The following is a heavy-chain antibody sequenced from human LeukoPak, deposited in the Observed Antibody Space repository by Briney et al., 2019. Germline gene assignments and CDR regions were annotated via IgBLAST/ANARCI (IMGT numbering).Heavy chain of an antibody. CDR1: GGSFSGYY. CDR3: AREVFGEFISVYGMDV. D-gene: IGHD3-10*02. V-gene: IGHV4-34*01. J-gene: IGHJ6*02. CDR2: INHSGST. Sequence: PSETLSLTCAVYGGSFSGYYWSWIRQPPGKGLEWIGEINHSGSTNYNPSLKSRVTISVDTFKNQFSLKLSSVTATDTAVYYCAREVFGEFISVYGMDVWGQGTTVTVSS.